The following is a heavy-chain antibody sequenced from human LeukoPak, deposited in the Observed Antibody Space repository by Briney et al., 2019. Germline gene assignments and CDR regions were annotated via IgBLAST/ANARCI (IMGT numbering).Heavy chain of an antibody. Sequence: GESLKISCXGSGYSFTSYWIGWVRQMPGKGLEWMGIIYPGDSDTRYSPSFQGQVTIPADKSISTAYLQWSSLKASDTAMYYCARGGSYCSGGSCYSGYNWFDPWGQGTLVTVSS. CDR1: GYSFTSYW. V-gene: IGHV5-51*01. CDR3: ARGGSYCSGGSCYSGYNWFDP. J-gene: IGHJ5*02. D-gene: IGHD2-15*01. CDR2: IYPGDSDT.